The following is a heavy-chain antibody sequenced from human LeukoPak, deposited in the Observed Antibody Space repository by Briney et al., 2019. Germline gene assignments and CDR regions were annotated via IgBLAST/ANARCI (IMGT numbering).Heavy chain of an antibody. J-gene: IGHJ4*02. Sequence: GGSLRLSCTGSGFTFSNYGMHWVRQAPGKGLEWVAVISYDGKVKYYADSVKGRFTISRDNSKNTLYLEMNSLRGEDTAVYYCAKVRLTKVSHETDYWGQGTLVTVSS. CDR3: AKVRLTKVSHETDY. CDR1: GFTFSNYG. V-gene: IGHV3-30*18. CDR2: ISYDGKVK. D-gene: IGHD5/OR15-5a*01.